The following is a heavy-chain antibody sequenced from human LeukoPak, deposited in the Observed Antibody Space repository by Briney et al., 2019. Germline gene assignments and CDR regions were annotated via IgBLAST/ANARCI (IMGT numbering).Heavy chain of an antibody. J-gene: IGHJ4*02. Sequence: SQTLSLTCTVSGGSISSGGYYWSWIRQPAGKGLEWIGRIYTSGSTDYNPSLKSRVTISFDTSKNQFSLKLSSATAADTAVYYCARERSGSYDEHFDYWGQGTLVTVSS. V-gene: IGHV4-61*02. D-gene: IGHD3-10*01. CDR2: IYTSGST. CDR1: GGSISSGGYY. CDR3: ARERSGSYDEHFDY.